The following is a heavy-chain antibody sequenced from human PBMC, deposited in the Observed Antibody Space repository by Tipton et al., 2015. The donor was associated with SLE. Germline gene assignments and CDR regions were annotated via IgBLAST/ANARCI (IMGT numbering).Heavy chain of an antibody. J-gene: IGHJ2*01. CDR1: GYSISNSNW. D-gene: IGHD1-26*01. CDR2: IYYSGST. V-gene: IGHV4-28*01. CDR3: ARNGGSYYMYCNL. Sequence: LRLSCAVSGYSISNSNWWAWIRQPPGKGLEWIGYIYYSGSTFYNPSPKSRVTMSVDTSKNQFSLKLSSVTAADTAVYYGARNGGSYYMYCNLWGRGPLVTVSS.